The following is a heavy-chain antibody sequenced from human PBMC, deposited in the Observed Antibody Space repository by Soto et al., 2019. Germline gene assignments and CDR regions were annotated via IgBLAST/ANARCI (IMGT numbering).Heavy chain of an antibody. CDR3: ARNYDYIWGSYRYYFDY. J-gene: IGHJ4*02. CDR1: GGSISSSSYY. Sequence: PSETLSLTCTVSGGSISSSSYYWGWIRQPPGKGLEWIGSIYYSGSTYYNPSLKSRVTISVDTSKNQFSLKLSSVTAADTAVYYCARNYDYIWGSYRYYFDYWGQRTLVTVSS. D-gene: IGHD3-16*02. CDR2: IYYSGST. V-gene: IGHV4-39*01.